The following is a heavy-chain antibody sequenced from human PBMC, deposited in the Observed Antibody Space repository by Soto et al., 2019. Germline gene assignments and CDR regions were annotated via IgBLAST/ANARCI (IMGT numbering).Heavy chain of an antibody. CDR1: GFTFSTYG. Sequence: GGSLRLSCAASGFTFSTYGFHWVRQAPGKAPEWVAGLLAATNKDYYADSVKDRFTISRDNSKNIFYLQMNSLRDEDTAIYFCAKDDGQGYWGQGTLVTVSS. J-gene: IGHJ4*02. CDR2: LLAATNKD. V-gene: IGHV3-30*18. CDR3: AKDDGQGY.